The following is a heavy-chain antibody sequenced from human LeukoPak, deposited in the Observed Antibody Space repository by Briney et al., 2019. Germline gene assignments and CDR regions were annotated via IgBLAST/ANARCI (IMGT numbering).Heavy chain of an antibody. CDR2: IGSKAYGGTT. J-gene: IGHJ6*03. CDR1: GFTLGEYA. D-gene: IGHD4-11*01. CDR3: TRVFGNYVDYYYMDV. V-gene: IGHV3-49*04. Sequence: GGSLRLSCIASGFTLGEYAVNWVRQAPGTGLEWLGFIGSKAYGGTTEYAASVKGRFTISRDDSKSIAYLQMNSLKFEDTAVYYCTRVFGNYVDYYYMDVWGKGTTVTVSS.